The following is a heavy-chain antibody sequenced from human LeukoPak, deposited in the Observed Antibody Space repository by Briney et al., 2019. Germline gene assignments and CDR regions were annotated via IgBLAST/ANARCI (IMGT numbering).Heavy chain of an antibody. J-gene: IGHJ3*01. Sequence: PSETLSLTCTVSGGSLSPYFWSWVRQAPGQGLEWIGYIFYSGSTTYNPSLRSRVTISVDTTKNQFSLRLTSVTDADTAVYYCASHRGPSNAHDAFNFWGQGTVVTVSS. V-gene: IGHV4-59*08. CDR3: ASHRGPSNAHDAFNF. CDR2: IFYSGST. D-gene: IGHD3-10*01. CDR1: GGSLSPYF.